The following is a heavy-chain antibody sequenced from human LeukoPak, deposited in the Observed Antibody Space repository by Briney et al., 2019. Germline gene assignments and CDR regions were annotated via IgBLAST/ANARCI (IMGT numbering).Heavy chain of an antibody. CDR3: ARTRGTMIVVGPPDY. CDR1: GYTFTSYG. Sequence: GASVKVSCKASGYTFTSYGISWVRQAPGQGLEWMGRIIPILGIANYAQKFQGRVTITADKSTSTAYMELSSLRSEDTAVYYCARTRGTMIVVGPPDYWGQGTLVTVSS. D-gene: IGHD3-22*01. CDR2: IIPILGIA. J-gene: IGHJ4*02. V-gene: IGHV1-69*04.